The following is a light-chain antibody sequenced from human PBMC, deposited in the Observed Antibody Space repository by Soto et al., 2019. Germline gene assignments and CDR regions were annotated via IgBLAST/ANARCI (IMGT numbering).Light chain of an antibody. J-gene: IGLJ3*02. CDR1: KLGDKY. CDR3: QAWDSGTAMV. Sequence: SCELTQPPSVSVSPGQTATITCSGDKLGDKYACWYQQKPGQSPILVIYQDSERPSGIPERFSGSNSGNTATLTISGTQAMDEADYHCQAWDSGTAMVFGGGTKVTVL. V-gene: IGLV3-1*01. CDR2: QDS.